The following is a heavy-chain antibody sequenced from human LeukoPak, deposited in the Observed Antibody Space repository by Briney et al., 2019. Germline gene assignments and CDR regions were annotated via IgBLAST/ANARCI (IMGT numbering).Heavy chain of an antibody. CDR1: GYTFTGYY. D-gene: IGHD3-22*01. V-gene: IGHV1-2*06. Sequence: ASVKVSCKASGYTFTGYYMHWVRQAPGQGLEWMGRINPNCGGTNYAQKFQGRVTMTRDTSISTAYMELSRLRSDDTAVYYCARVRYDSSGYFYWGQGTLVTVSS. J-gene: IGHJ4*02. CDR3: ARVRYDSSGYFY. CDR2: INPNCGGT.